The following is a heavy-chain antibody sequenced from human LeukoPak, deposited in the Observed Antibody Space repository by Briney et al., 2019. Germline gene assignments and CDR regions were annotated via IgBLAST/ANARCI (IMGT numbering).Heavy chain of an antibody. D-gene: IGHD2-2*01. CDR2: ISSSGSTI. CDR1: GFTFSSYE. J-gene: IGHJ4*02. CDR3: AIGGGYCSSTSCSDFDY. Sequence: GGSLRLSCAASGFTFSSYEMNWVRQAPGKGLEWVSYISSSGSTIYYADSVKGRFTISRDNAKNSLYLQMNSLRAEDTAVYYCAIGGGYCSSTSCSDFDYWGQGTLVTVSS. V-gene: IGHV3-48*03.